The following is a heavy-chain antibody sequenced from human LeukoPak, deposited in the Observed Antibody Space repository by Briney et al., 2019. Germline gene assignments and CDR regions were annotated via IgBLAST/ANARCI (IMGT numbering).Heavy chain of an antibody. CDR1: GYTFTDHY. J-gene: IGHJ4*02. V-gene: IGHV1-2*02. Sequence: ASVKVSCKASGYTFTDHYMHWVRQAPGQGLEWMGWVNPNNGGTNYAQKFQGRVTMTRDTSISTAYMEMSRLRSDDTAVYYCARGSVVGSTTGIDYWGQGTLVAVSS. CDR3: ARGSVVGSTTGIDY. CDR2: VNPNNGGT. D-gene: IGHD1-26*01.